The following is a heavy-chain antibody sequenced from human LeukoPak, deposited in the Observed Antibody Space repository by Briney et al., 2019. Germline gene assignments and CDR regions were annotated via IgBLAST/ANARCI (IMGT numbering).Heavy chain of an antibody. CDR1: GGSISSSSYY. J-gene: IGHJ4*02. V-gene: IGHV4-39*07. CDR2: IYYSGST. Sequence: PSETLSLTCNVSGGSISSSSYYWGWIRQPPGKGLEWIGSIYYSGSTYYNPSLKSRVTISVDTSKNQFSLKLSSVTAADTAVYYCARDPTFLWFGEKSEDYWGQGTLVTVSS. CDR3: ARDPTFLWFGEKSEDY. D-gene: IGHD3-10*01.